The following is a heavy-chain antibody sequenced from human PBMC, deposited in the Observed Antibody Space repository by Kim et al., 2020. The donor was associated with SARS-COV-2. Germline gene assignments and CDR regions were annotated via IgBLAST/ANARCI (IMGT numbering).Heavy chain of an antibody. CDR2: IYYSGST. D-gene: IGHD2-2*01. J-gene: IGHJ6*02. V-gene: IGHV4-39*01. CDR1: GGSISSSSYY. Sequence: SETLSLTCTVSGGSISSSSYYWGWIRQPPGKGLEWIGSIYYSGSTYYNPSLKSRVTISVDTSKNQFSLKLSSVTAADTAVYYCARQGYCSSTSCPYYYYYYGMDVWGQGTTVTVSS. CDR3: ARQGYCSSTSCPYYYYYYGMDV.